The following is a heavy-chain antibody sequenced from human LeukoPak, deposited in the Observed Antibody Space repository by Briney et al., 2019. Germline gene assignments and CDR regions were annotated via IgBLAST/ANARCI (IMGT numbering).Heavy chain of an antibody. CDR3: ASLMEQLAQSGDY. J-gene: IGHJ4*02. V-gene: IGHV3-48*03. CDR1: GFTFSRYE. D-gene: IGHD6-13*01. Sequence: GGSLRLSCAASGFTFSRYEMNWVRQAPGNGLEWVSYISSGGRTTYYADSVKGRFTISRDNAKNSLYLQMNSLRAEDTAVYYCASLMEQLAQSGDYWGQGTLVTVSS. CDR2: ISSGGRTT.